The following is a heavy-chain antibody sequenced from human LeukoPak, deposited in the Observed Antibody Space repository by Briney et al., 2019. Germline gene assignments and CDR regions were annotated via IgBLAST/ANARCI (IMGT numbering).Heavy chain of an antibody. CDR3: ARWGYFDSSAYFVVDY. CDR1: GGSISRYY. V-gene: IGHV4-59*01. Sequence: SETLSLTCAVSGGSISRYYWNWIRQPPGERLEWIGWIHYSGSTACNPSLESRVTMSVDTSKNHISLKMTSVTAADTATYYCARWGYFDSSAYFVVDYWGQGVLVTVSS. J-gene: IGHJ4*02. D-gene: IGHD3-22*01. CDR2: IHYSGST.